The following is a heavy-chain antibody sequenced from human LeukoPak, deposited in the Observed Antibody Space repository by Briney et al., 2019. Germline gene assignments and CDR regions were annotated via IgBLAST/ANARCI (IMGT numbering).Heavy chain of an antibody. D-gene: IGHD6-19*01. J-gene: IGHJ5*02. CDR1: GYTFTSYY. Sequence: ASVKVSCKASGYTFTSYYMHWVRRAPGQGLEWMGIINPSGGSTSYAQKFQGRVTMTRDTSTSTVYMELSSLRSEDTAVYYCARDRTAVASGHNWFDPWGQGTLVTVSS. CDR2: INPSGGST. CDR3: ARDRTAVASGHNWFDP. V-gene: IGHV1-46*01.